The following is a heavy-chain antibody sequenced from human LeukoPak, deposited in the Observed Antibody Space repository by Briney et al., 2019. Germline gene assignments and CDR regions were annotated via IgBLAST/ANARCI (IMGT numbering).Heavy chain of an antibody. Sequence: GGSLRLSCAASGFIFSSYSMNWVRQAPGKGLEWVSYISSSSSTMYYAASVKGRFSISRDNSKNTLYLQMNSLRAEDTAVYYCARGSEYNYAFTGRERTKSRLDYWGQGTLVTVSS. CDR2: ISSSSSTM. V-gene: IGHV3-48*01. CDR1: GFIFSSYS. CDR3: ARGSEYNYAFTGRERTKSRLDY. D-gene: IGHD3-16*01. J-gene: IGHJ4*02.